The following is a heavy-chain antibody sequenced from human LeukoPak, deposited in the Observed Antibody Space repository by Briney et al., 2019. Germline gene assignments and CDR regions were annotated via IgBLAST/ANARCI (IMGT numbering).Heavy chain of an antibody. CDR3: ARATGSSSASSHSFDI. CDR2: IYTSGST. V-gene: IGHV4-4*07. D-gene: IGHD2-2*01. J-gene: IGHJ3*02. Sequence: SETLSLTCTVYCGSISSYYWSWIRQPAGKGLEWIGRIYTSGSTNYNPSLKSRVTISVDKSKNQFSLKLSSVNAATPAVYYCARATGSSSASSHSFDIWGQGTMVTVSS. CDR1: CGSISSYY.